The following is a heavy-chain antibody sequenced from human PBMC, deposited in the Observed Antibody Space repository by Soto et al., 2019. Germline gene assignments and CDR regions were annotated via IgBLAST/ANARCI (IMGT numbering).Heavy chain of an antibody. CDR3: AKVQTSGSYYAAAFDY. J-gene: IGHJ4*02. V-gene: IGHV3-30*18. D-gene: IGHD1-26*01. Sequence: GGSLRLSCAASGFTFSSYGMHWVRQAPGKGLEWVAVISYDGSNKYYADSVKGRFTISRDNSKNTLYLQMNSLRAEDTAVYYCAKVQTSGSYYAAAFDYWGQGTLVTVSS. CDR1: GFTFSSYG. CDR2: ISYDGSNK.